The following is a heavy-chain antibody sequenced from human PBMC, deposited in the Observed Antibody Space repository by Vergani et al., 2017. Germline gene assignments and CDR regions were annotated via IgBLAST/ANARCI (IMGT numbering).Heavy chain of an antibody. V-gene: IGHV3-9*01. CDR2: FSWNSGSI. CDR3: AKDILGYSGSYLFAIDI. Sequence: VQLVESGGGAVQPGRSLRLSCAASGFTFDDYAMHWVRQAPGKGLEWVSGFSWNSGSIGYADSVKGRFTISRDNAKNSLYLQMNSLRAEDTALYYCAKDILGYSGSYLFAIDIWGQGTMVTVSS. J-gene: IGHJ3*02. D-gene: IGHD1-26*01. CDR1: GFTFDDYA.